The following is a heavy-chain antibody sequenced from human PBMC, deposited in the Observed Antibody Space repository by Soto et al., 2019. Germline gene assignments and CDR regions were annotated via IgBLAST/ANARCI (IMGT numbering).Heavy chain of an antibody. J-gene: IGHJ4*02. Sequence: PGGSLRLSCAASGFTFSSYAMHWVRQAPGKGLEWVSFISTSSSTISYADSVKGRFTISRDNAKNSLYLQLNSLRDDDTAVYYCARELTPYITMIRGVIPTFDYWGQGTLVTVSS. CDR2: ISTSSSTI. CDR3: ARELTPYITMIRGVIPTFDY. CDR1: GFTFSSYA. D-gene: IGHD3-10*01. V-gene: IGHV3-48*02.